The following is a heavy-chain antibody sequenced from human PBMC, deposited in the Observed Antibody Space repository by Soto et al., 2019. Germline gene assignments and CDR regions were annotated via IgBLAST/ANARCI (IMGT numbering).Heavy chain of an antibody. CDR3: ARGRRYCSSTSCLYYYYYYMDV. CDR1: GGSFSGYY. CDR2: INHSGST. Sequence: SSETLSLACAVYGGSFSGYYWSWIRQPPGKGLEWIGEINHSGSTNYNPSLKSRVTISVDTSKNQFSLKLSSVTAADTAVYYCARGRRYCSSTSCLYYYYYYMDVWGKGTTVTVSS. V-gene: IGHV4-34*01. J-gene: IGHJ6*03. D-gene: IGHD2-2*01.